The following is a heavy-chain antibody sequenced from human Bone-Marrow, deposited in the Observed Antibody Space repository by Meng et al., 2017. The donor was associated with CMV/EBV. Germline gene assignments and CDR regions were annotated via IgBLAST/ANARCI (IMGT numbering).Heavy chain of an antibody. D-gene: IGHD1-26*01. CDR2: ISSSSSYI. CDR1: GFTFSSYS. J-gene: IGHJ6*04. CDR3: ARDLKGELLPLPDYYYYGMDV. V-gene: IGHV3-21*01. Sequence: GESLKISCASSGFTFSSYSMNWVRQAPGKGLEWVSSISSSSSYIYYADSVKGRFTISRDNAKNSLYLQMNSLRAEDTAVYYCARDLKGELLPLPDYYYYGMDVWGEGTTVTVSS.